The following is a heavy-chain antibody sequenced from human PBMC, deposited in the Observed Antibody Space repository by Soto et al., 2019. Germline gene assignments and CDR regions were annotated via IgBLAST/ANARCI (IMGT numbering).Heavy chain of an antibody. CDR2: IIPIFGTA. CDR3: ASHPLDDSSGYYYVQFDY. Sequence: QVQLVQSGAEVKKPGSSVKLSCKASGGTFSSYAISWVRQAPGQGLEWMGGIIPIFGTANYAQKFQGRVTITADESTSTAYMELSSLRSEDTAVYYCASHPLDDSSGYYYVQFDYWGQGTLVTVSS. J-gene: IGHJ4*02. V-gene: IGHV1-69*01. D-gene: IGHD3-22*01. CDR1: GGTFSSYA.